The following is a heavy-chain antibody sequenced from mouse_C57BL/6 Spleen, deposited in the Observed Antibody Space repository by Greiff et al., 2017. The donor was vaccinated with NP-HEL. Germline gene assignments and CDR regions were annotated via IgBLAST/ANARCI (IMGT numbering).Heavy chain of an antibody. CDR1: GFTFSDYY. V-gene: IGHV5-12*01. Sequence: EVKLVESGGGLVQPGGSLKLSCAASGFTFSDYYMYWVRQTPEKRLEWVAYISNGGGSTYYPDTVKGRFTISRDNAKNTLYLQMSRLKSEDTAMYYCARQGGYYGNNGAMDYWGQGTSVTVSS. J-gene: IGHJ4*01. D-gene: IGHD2-1*01. CDR2: ISNGGGST. CDR3: ARQGGYYGNNGAMDY.